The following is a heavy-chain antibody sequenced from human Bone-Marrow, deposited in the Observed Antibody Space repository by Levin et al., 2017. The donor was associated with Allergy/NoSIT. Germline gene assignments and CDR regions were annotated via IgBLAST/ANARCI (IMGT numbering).Heavy chain of an antibody. V-gene: IGHV3-74*01. J-gene: IGHJ5*02. Sequence: GESLKISCAASGFTFNTYWMHWVRQAPGKGLVWVSRITSDGGATTYADSVEGRFTMSRDNAKNTLYLQMNSLRVEDTALYYCVPGGPSYIYSLTWGQGALVTVSS. D-gene: IGHD1-26*01. CDR2: ITSDGGAT. CDR3: VPGGPSYIYSLT. CDR1: GFTFNTYW.